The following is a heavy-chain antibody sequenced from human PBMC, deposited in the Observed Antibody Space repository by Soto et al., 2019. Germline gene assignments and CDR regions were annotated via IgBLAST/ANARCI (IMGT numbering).Heavy chain of an antibody. D-gene: IGHD1-7*01. CDR1: GGSISSYY. CDR2: ISYDGSNK. J-gene: IGHJ6*02. CDR3: ANSWWGTNVPLYYYYGMDV. V-gene: IGHV3-30*18. Sequence: LSLTCIVSGGSISSYYWSWIRQSPGKGLEWVAVISYDGSNKYYADSVKGRFTISRDNSKNTLYLQMNSLRAEDTAVYYCANSWWGTNVPLYYYYGMDVWGQGTTVTVSS.